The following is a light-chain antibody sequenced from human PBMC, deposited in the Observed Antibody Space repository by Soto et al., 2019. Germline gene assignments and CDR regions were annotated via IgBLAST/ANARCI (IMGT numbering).Light chain of an antibody. V-gene: IGKV1-39*01. CDR3: QQTYTTPRT. CDR1: QTVSTY. Sequence: DTQMTQSPSSLSASVGDRISITCRASQTVSTYLNWYQQKAGQAPTLLISATSTLQSGVPSRFSVSGSRTEFTLTITSLHPEDFPTYYCQQTYTTPRTFGQGNKVAFK. CDR2: ATS. J-gene: IGKJ1*01.